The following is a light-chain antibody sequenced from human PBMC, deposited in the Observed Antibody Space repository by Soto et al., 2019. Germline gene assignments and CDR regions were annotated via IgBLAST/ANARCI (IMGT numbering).Light chain of an antibody. J-gene: IGKJ1*01. CDR1: QSISTW. Sequence: DIQMTQSPSTLSASVGDRVTITCRASQSISTWLAWYQQKPGKAPKLLIYDAFYLERGVPSRFSGSGSGTEFTLTISSLQLDDLATYYCQQYNSFWTFGQGTKVEI. V-gene: IGKV1-5*01. CDR3: QQYNSFWT. CDR2: DAF.